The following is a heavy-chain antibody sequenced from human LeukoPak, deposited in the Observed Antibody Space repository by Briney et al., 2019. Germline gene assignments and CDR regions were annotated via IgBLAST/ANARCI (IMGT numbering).Heavy chain of an antibody. D-gene: IGHD6-19*01. CDR2: IRSEAYGGTT. Sequence: GGSLGLSCTASGFTFGDYAMSWVRQAPGKGLEWVGFIRSEAYGGTTEYAASVKGRFTISRDDSKSIAYLQMNSLKTEDTAVYYCTREGAGKGGFDYWGQGTLVTVSS. CDR3: TREGAGKGGFDY. CDR1: GFTFGDYA. V-gene: IGHV3-49*04. J-gene: IGHJ4*02.